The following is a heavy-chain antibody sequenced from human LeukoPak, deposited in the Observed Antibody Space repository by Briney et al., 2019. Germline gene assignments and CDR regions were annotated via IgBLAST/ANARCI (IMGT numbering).Heavy chain of an antibody. CDR1: GGSFSGYY. CDR3: ARVSVAGTDY. V-gene: IGHV4-34*01. D-gene: IGHD6-19*01. J-gene: IGHJ4*02. Sequence: SETLSLTCAVYGGSFSGYYWSWTRQPPGKGLEWIGEINHSGSTYYNPSLKSRVTISVDTSKNQFSLKLSSVTAADTAVYYCARVSVAGTDYWGQGTLVTVSS. CDR2: INHSGST.